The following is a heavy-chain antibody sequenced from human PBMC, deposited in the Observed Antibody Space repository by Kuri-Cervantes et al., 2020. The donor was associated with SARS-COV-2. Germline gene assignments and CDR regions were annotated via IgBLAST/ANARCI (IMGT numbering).Heavy chain of an antibody. CDR2: ISYDGSNK. D-gene: IGHD2-21*01. V-gene: IGHV3-30*04. J-gene: IGHJ4*02. CDR1: GFTFSSYA. Sequence: GESLKISCAASGFTFSSYAMHWVRQAPGKGLEWVAVISYDGSNKYYADSVKGRFTISRDNSKNTLYLQMNSLRAEDTAVYYCARPRRGLEHIVGQFDYWGQGTLVTVSS. CDR3: ARPRRGLEHIVGQFDY.